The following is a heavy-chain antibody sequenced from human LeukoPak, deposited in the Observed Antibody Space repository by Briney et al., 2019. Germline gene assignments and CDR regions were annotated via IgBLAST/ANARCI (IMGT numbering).Heavy chain of an antibody. CDR1: GFTFSSYW. Sequence: GGSLRHSCAASGFTFSSYWVHWVRQAPGKGLLWVSRINTDGSTTGYADAAKGRFTISRDNAKNTLYLQMNSLRAEDTAVYYCARAHRSGSLVNWGQGTLVTVSS. CDR2: INTDGSTT. J-gene: IGHJ4*02. V-gene: IGHV3-74*01. CDR3: ARAHRSGSLVN. D-gene: IGHD1-26*01.